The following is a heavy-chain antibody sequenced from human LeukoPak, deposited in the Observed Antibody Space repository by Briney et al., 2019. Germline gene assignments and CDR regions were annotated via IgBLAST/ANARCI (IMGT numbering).Heavy chain of an antibody. D-gene: IGHD3-3*01. V-gene: IGHV1-69*13. CDR2: IIPIFGTA. J-gene: IGHJ5*02. CDR1: GGTFSSYA. CDR3: ARDLYDFWSGPHSGWFDP. Sequence: SVKVSCKASGGTFSSYAISWVRQAPGQGLEWMGGIIPIFGTANYAQKFQGRVTITADESTSTAYMELSSLRSEDTAVYYCARDLYDFWSGPHSGWFDPWGQGTLVTVSS.